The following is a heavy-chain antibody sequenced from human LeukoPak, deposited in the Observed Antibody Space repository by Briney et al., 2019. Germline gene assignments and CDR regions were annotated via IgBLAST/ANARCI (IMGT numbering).Heavy chain of an antibody. D-gene: IGHD3-10*01. J-gene: IGHJ2*01. Sequence: PSETLSLTCAVSGGSISSGGYSWSWIRQPPGKGLEWIGYIYHSGRTYYNPSLKSRVTISVDTSKNQFSLKLSSVTAADTAVYYCARVRGTPLRVDLWGRGTLVTVSS. V-gene: IGHV4-30-2*01. CDR2: IYHSGRT. CDR1: GGSISSGGYS. CDR3: ARVRGTPLRVDL.